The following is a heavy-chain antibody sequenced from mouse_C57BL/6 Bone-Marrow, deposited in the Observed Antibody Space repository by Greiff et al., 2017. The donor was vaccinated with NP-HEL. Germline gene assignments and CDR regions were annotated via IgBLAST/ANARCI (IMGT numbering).Heavy chain of an antibody. D-gene: IGHD4-1*02. CDR1: GYSITSGYY. CDR2: ISYDGSN. V-gene: IGHV3-6*01. CDR3: ARGPFNWDFDY. J-gene: IGHJ2*01. Sequence: EVQLQQSGPGLVKPSQSLSLTCSVTGYSITSGYYWNWIRQFPGNKLEWMGYISYDGSNNYNPSLKNRISITRDTSKNQFFLKLNSVTTEDTATYYCARGPFNWDFDYWGQGTTLTVSS.